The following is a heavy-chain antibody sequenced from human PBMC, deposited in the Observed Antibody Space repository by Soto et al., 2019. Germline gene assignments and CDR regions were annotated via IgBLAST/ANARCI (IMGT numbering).Heavy chain of an antibody. CDR1: GYTFTSYD. D-gene: IGHD6-19*01. Sequence: QVQLVQSGAEVKKPGASVKVSCKASGYTFTSYDIIWVRQATGQGLEWMGWMNPSTGNTDSAEKFQGRLTMTRNTSTSTVYMDLSSLSFEETAVYYCARGRIIVAGGFDPWGQGTLVTVSS. CDR2: MNPSTGNT. V-gene: IGHV1-8*01. J-gene: IGHJ5*02. CDR3: ARGRIIVAGGFDP.